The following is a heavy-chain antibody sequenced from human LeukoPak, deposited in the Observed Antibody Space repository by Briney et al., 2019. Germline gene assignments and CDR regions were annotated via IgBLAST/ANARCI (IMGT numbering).Heavy chain of an antibody. Sequence: ASVKVSCKASGYTFTSYYIHWVRQAPGQGLDWMGRINPNSGATDYAQKFRGRVTMSRDTSINTAYMQLNRLTSDDTAVYFCARDSSYYYDSSGYADWGRGTLVTVSS. D-gene: IGHD3-22*01. CDR3: ARDSSYYYDSSGYAD. V-gene: IGHV1-2*06. J-gene: IGHJ4*02. CDR2: INPNSGAT. CDR1: GYTFTSYY.